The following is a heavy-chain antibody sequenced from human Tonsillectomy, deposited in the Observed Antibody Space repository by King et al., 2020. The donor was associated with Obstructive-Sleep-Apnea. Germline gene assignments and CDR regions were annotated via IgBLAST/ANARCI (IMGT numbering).Heavy chain of an antibody. CDR2: IYHSGST. CDR1: GSSISSGYY. V-gene: IGHV4-38-2*02. J-gene: IGHJ4*02. Sequence: QLQESGPGLVKPSETLSLTCTVSGSSISSGYYWGWLRQPPGKGLEWIGSIYHSGSTYYNPSLKSRVTISVDTSKNQFSLKLSSVTAADTAVYYCARDRHGDSDYWGQGTLVTVSS. D-gene: IGHD4-17*01. CDR3: ARDRHGDSDY.